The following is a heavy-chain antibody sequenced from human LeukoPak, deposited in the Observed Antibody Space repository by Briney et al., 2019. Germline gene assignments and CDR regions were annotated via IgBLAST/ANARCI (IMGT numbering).Heavy chain of an antibody. CDR1: GFIFDDYA. D-gene: IGHD3/OR15-3a*01. CDR3: AAVPDTDFWTGFYLDF. CDR2: ITWHSGSM. V-gene: IGHV3-9*01. J-gene: IGHJ4*02. Sequence: GGSLRLSCAASGFIFDDYAMHWVRQAPGKGLEWVSGITWHSGSMDYADSVKGRFTISRDNAKNSLYLQMNSLKVEDTALYYCAAVPDTDFWTGFYLDFWGQGTLVTVSS.